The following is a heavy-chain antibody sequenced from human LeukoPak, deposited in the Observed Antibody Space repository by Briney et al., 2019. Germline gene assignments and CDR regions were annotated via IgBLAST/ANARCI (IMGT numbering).Heavy chain of an antibody. CDR2: FDPEDGET. J-gene: IGHJ1*01. Sequence: ASVKVSCKVSGYTLTELSMHWVRQAPGKGLEWMGGFDPEDGETIYAQKFQGRVTMTEDTSTDTAFMELSSLRSEDTAVYYCARVARYSSGWYRERYFQHWGQGTLVTVSS. V-gene: IGHV1-24*01. CDR1: GYTLTELS. D-gene: IGHD6-19*01. CDR3: ARVARYSSGWYRERYFQH.